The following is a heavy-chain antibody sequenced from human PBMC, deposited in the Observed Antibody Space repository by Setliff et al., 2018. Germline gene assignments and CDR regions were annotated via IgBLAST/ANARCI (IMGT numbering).Heavy chain of an antibody. CDR3: ARDLLSGYTHGHHWYFDL. CDR1: GFTFSSDP. CDR2: IRNDGATT. Sequence: GSLRLSCAASGFTFSSDPMNWVRQAPGKGLEWLSNIRNDGATTSYADSVKGRFTISRDNVKNSLFLQMNDLRAGDTAVYYCARDLLSGYTHGHHWYFDLWGRGTLVTVSS. D-gene: IGHD5-18*01. V-gene: IGHV3-48*01. J-gene: IGHJ2*01.